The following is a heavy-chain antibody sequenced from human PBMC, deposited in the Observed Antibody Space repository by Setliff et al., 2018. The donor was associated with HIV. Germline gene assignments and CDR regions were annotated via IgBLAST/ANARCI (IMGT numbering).Heavy chain of an antibody. CDR1: GYSVSSGYY. J-gene: IGHJ5*02. V-gene: IGHV4-38-2*01. CDR3: ARGVGIGGNWFDP. Sequence: SETLSLTCAVSGYSVSSGYYWAWIRQAPGKGLQWIGQMYYTGTTDYSPSLSSRVTISQDKSRNQFSLKLTSVTATDTAIYYCARGVGIGGNWFDPWGQGIMVTVSS. CDR2: MYYTGTT. D-gene: IGHD2-15*01.